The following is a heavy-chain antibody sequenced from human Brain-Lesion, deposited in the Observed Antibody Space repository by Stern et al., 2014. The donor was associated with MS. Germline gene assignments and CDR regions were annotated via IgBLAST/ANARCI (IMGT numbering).Heavy chain of an antibody. CDR3: TRDRLDYGYSYFDY. V-gene: IGHV3-49*03. CDR1: GFSFGDYA. D-gene: IGHD4-17*01. Sequence: EVQLVESGGGLIEPGRSLRLSCTASGFSFGDYAINWIRQAPGKGPEWVGFIRSKVYGGAAEYAASVKGRFTISRDDSKSIAYLQVNGLKTEDTAVYYCTRDRLDYGYSYFDYWGQGTLVTVSS. J-gene: IGHJ4*02. CDR2: IRSKVYGGAA.